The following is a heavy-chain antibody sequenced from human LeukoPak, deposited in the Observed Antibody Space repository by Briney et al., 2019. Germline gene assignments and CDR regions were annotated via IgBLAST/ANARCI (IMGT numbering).Heavy chain of an antibody. V-gene: IGHV4-59*01. CDR1: GASISGYY. Sequence: PSETLSLTCTVSGASISGYYWSWIRQPPGKGLEWIGYIYHTGSTNYNPSLKSRVTLSLDTSRKQFSLKLSSVTAADTAVYYCARSPDYGGNLDYWGQGTLVTVSS. D-gene: IGHD4-23*01. J-gene: IGHJ4*02. CDR2: IYHTGST. CDR3: ARSPDYGGNLDY.